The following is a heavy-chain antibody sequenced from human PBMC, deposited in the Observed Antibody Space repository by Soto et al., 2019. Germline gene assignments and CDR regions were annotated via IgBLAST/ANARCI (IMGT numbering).Heavy chain of an antibody. CDR3: AEDRIVMIRGVMNYYGMDV. V-gene: IGHV3-13*01. D-gene: IGHD3-10*01. Sequence: GGSLRLSCAASGFTFSSYDMHWVRQATGKGLEWVSAIGTAGDTYYPGSVKGRFTISRENAKNSLYLQMNSLRAEDTAVYYCAEDRIVMIRGVMNYYGMDVWGQGTTVTVSS. CDR2: IGTAGDT. CDR1: GFTFSSYD. J-gene: IGHJ6*02.